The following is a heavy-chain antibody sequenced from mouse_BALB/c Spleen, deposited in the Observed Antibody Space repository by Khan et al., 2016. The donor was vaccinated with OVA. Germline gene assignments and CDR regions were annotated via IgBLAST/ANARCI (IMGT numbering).Heavy chain of an antibody. V-gene: IGHV5-12*02. CDR3: AREGDGGGLAY. CDR1: GFTFTDYY. CDR2: ISNSGTTP. D-gene: IGHD1-1*02. Sequence: EVELVESGGGFMQPGGSLTLSCATSGFTFTDYYMYWVRQTPETRLEWVAYISNSGTTPYYSDTVRGRFTISRDNAKNTLYLQMSRLKSADTDMYYCAREGDGGGLAYWGQGTLVTVSA. J-gene: IGHJ3*01.